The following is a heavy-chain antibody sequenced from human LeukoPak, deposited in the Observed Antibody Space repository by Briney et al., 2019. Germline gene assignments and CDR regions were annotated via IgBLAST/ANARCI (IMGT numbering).Heavy chain of an antibody. CDR2: IIPILGIA. Sequence: SVKVSCKASGGTFSSYTISWVRQAPGQGLEWMGRIIPILGIANYAQKFQGRVTITADESTSTAYMELSSLRSEDTAVYYCAHVEMATRGFDYWGQGTLVTVSS. D-gene: IGHD5-24*01. V-gene: IGHV1-69*02. CDR1: GGTFSSYT. CDR3: AHVEMATRGFDY. J-gene: IGHJ4*02.